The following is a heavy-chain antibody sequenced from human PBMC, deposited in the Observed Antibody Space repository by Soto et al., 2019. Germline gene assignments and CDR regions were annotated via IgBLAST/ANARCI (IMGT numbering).Heavy chain of an antibody. D-gene: IGHD3-22*01. J-gene: IGHJ3*02. CDR1: GGSSSSYY. V-gene: IGHV4-59*01. CDR3: ARGLISGYYLYDAFDI. CDR2: IYYSGST. Sequence: ETLSLTCTVSGGSSSSYYWSWIRQPPGKGLEWIGYIYYSGSTNYNPSLKSRVTISVDTSKNQFSLKLSSVTAADTAVYYCARGLISGYYLYDAFDIWGQGTMVTVS.